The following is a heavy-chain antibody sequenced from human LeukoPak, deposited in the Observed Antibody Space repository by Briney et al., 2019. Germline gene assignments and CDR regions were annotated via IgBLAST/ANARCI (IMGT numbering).Heavy chain of an antibody. V-gene: IGHV3-33*01. J-gene: IGHJ5*01. CDR3: ARDQVGESSGYSYPWYVS. CDR1: GVTFSGYG. CDR2: IWYDGSNK. D-gene: IGHD3-22*01. Sequence: PGGSLRLSCAASGVTFSGYGMHAGRQAPGKGLEWVAVIWYDGSNKYYADSVKGRFTISRDNSKNTLYLQMNSLRAEDTAVYYCARDQVGESSGYSYPWYVSLRQGTLVTVSS.